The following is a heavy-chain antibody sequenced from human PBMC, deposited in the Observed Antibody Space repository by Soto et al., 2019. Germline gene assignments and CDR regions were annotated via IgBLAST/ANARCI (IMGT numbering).Heavy chain of an antibody. J-gene: IGHJ4*02. D-gene: IGHD2-2*01. CDR2: IGGSGRNT. CDR3: AKDGLCDSPSAIDY. Sequence: VQLLESGGGFAQPGGSLRLSCAASGFVSSKSGMSWVRQAPGKGLDWVAGIGGSGRNTYYADSVKGRFSISRDNYKNALFQQMNSLRAEDTAIYYCAKDGLCDSPSAIDYWGQGTLVTVSS. CDR1: GFVSSKSG. V-gene: IGHV3-23*01.